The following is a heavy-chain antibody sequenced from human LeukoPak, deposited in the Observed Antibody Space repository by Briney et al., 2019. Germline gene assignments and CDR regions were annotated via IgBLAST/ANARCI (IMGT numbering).Heavy chain of an antibody. CDR1: GFTFDDYA. J-gene: IGHJ4*02. CDR3: AKALRHTYFDY. Sequence: GGSLRLSCAASGFTFDDYAMHWVRQAPGKGLEWVSGISWNSGSIGYADSVKGRFTISRDNAKNSLYLQMNSLRAEDTALYYCAKALRHTYFDYWGQGTLVTVSS. CDR2: ISWNSGSI. D-gene: IGHD2-21*01. V-gene: IGHV3-9*01.